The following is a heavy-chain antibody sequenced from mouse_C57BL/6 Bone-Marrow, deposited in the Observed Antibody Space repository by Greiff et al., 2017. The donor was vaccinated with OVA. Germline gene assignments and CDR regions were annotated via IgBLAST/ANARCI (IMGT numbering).Heavy chain of an antibody. Sequence: EVQLQQSGPELVKPGASVKISCKASGYTFTDYYMNWVKQSHGKSLEWIGDINPNNGGTSYNQKFKGKATLTVDKSSSTAYMELRSLTSEDSAVYYCTYGYPDYWGQGTTLTVSS. D-gene: IGHD2-2*01. V-gene: IGHV1-26*01. CDR3: TYGYPDY. J-gene: IGHJ2*01. CDR2: INPNNGGT. CDR1: GYTFTDYY.